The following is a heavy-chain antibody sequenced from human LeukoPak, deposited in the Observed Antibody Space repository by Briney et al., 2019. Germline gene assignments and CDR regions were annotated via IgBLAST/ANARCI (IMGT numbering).Heavy chain of an antibody. CDR3: ARAKDGYFDY. J-gene: IGHJ4*02. D-gene: IGHD5-24*01. CDR1: GFTFSSYA. CDR2: ISSNGGST. V-gene: IGHV3-64*04. Sequence: GGSLRLSCSASGFTFSSYAMHWVRQAPGKGLEYVSAISSNGGSTYYADSVKGRFTISRDNSTNTLYLQMNSLRAEDTAVYYCARAKDGYFDYWGQGTLVTVSS.